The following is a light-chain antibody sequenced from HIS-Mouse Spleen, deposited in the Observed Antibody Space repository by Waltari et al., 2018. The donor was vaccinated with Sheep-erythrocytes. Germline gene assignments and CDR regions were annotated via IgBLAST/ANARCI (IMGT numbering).Light chain of an antibody. CDR3: CSYAGSSTPWV. CDR2: EGS. Sequence: QSALTQPASVSGSPGQSITISCTGTSSDVGSYNLVSWYQQHPGKAPKLMIYEGSKRPSGVSMRFSGSKSGNTASLTSSGLQAEDEADYYCCSYAGSSTPWVFGGGTKLTVL. J-gene: IGLJ3*02. V-gene: IGLV2-23*01. CDR1: SSDVGSYNL.